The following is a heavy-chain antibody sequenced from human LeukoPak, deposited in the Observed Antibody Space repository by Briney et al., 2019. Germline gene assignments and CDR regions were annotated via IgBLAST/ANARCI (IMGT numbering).Heavy chain of an antibody. CDR2: IRGDGSLE. Sequence: GGSLRLSCVGSGFTFSNYNMNWVRQAPGKGLEWVANIRGDGSLEYYLDSVKGRFTISRDNAKNSLYLQMSSLRAEDTAVYYCAKDANYHDSSRYFDAFDIWGQGTMVAVSS. CDR1: GFTFSNYN. CDR3: AKDANYHDSSRYFDAFDI. J-gene: IGHJ3*02. V-gene: IGHV3-7*01. D-gene: IGHD3-22*01.